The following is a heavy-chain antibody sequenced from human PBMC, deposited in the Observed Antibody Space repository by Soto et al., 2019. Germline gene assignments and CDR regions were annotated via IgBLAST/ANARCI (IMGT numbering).Heavy chain of an antibody. J-gene: IGHJ6*02. D-gene: IGHD4-17*01. CDR3: ARVDYDGNLLSWYYYGMDV. Sequence: QVQLVQSGAEVKKPGASVKVSCKASGYTFTGYYMHWVRQAPGQGLEWMGWINPNSGGTNYAQKFQGRVTMTRDTSISTAYMELSRLRSDDTAVYYCARVDYDGNLLSWYYYGMDVWGQGTTVTVSS. V-gene: IGHV1-2*02. CDR1: GYTFTGYY. CDR2: INPNSGGT.